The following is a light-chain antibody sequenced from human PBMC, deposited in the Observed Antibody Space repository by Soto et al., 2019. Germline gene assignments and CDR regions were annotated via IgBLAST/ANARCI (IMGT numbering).Light chain of an antibody. CDR2: EVS. J-gene: IGLJ3*02. Sequence: QSALTQPASVSGSPGQSITISCTGTSHDIGGYKYVSWYQQHPGKAPKLMIYEVSNRPSGVSNRFSGSKSGNTASLTISGLQTEDEADYYCCSYAGSSTWVFGGGTKLTVL. CDR3: CSYAGSSTWV. V-gene: IGLV2-14*01. CDR1: SHDIGGYKY.